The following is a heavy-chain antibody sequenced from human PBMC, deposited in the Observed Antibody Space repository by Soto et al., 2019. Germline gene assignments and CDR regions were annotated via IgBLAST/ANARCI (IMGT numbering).Heavy chain of an antibody. CDR2: IKSKSEGETI. J-gene: IGHJ4*02. CDR1: GFTFSNAW. D-gene: IGHD2-2*01. Sequence: EVQLVESGGGLVEPGGSLRLSCAASGFTFSNAWMSWVRQAPGKGLEWVGRIKSKSEGETIDYAAPVQGRFTISRDHSKNTLYLQMNSLKSEDTGVYYCTRGPVGSTRPLDYWGQGTLVTVSS. CDR3: TRGPVGSTRPLDY. V-gene: IGHV3-15*01.